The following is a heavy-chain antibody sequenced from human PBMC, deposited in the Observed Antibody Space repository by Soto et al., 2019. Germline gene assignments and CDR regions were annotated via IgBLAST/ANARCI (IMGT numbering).Heavy chain of an antibody. J-gene: IGHJ4*02. V-gene: IGHV1-46*01. CDR1: GYTFTSYY. Sequence: GASVKVSCKASGYTFTSYYMHWVRQAPGQGLEWMGIINPSGGSTSYAQKFQGRVTMTTDTSTSTAYMELRSLRSDDTAVYYCARDSPPPPGYSSGWYAGSDYWGQGTLVTVSS. D-gene: IGHD6-19*01. CDR2: INPSGGST. CDR3: ARDSPPPPGYSSGWYAGSDY.